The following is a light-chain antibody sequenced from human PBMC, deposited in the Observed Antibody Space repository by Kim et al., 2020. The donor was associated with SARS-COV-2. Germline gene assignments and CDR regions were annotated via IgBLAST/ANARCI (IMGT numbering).Light chain of an antibody. V-gene: IGLV1-40*01. CDR2: GNS. CDR1: SSNIGAGYD. Sequence: VTISYTGSSSNIGAGYDVHGYQQLPGTAPKHLIYGNSNRPSGVPDRFSGSESGTSASLAITGLQAEDEADYYCQSYDSSLSGSVVFGGGTKLTVL. CDR3: QSYDSSLSGSVV. J-gene: IGLJ2*01.